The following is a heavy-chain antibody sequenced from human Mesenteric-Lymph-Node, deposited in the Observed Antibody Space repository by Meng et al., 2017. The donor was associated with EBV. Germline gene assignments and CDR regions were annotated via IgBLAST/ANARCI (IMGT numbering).Heavy chain of an antibody. CDR2: IYHSGST. CDR1: CGSISSSY. J-gene: IGHJ4*02. CDR3: ARDSSGYYFYDY. D-gene: IGHD3-22*01. Sequence: QVQLPESGPGLVKSSETLSLTCTVSCGSISSSYWSWIRRPPGKGLEWIGYIYHSGSTNYNPSLKSRVSFSIDTSKNQFSLKLSSVTAADTAVYYCARDSSGYYFYDYWGQGSLVTVSS. V-gene: IGHV4-59*01.